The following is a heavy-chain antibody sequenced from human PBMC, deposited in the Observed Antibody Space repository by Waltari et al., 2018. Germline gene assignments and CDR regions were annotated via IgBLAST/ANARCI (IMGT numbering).Heavy chain of an antibody. D-gene: IGHD3-22*01. CDR2: IKQDGSEK. CDR3: ARNDYYDTSGHDY. V-gene: IGHV3-7*01. J-gene: IGHJ4*02. CDR1: GFTFSSYW. Sequence: EVQLVESGGGLVQPGGSLRLSCAASGFTFSSYWMSWVRQAPGKGLEWVANIKQDGSEKYYVDSVKGRFTISRDNAKNSLYLQMNSLRAEDTAVYYCARNDYYDTSGHDYWGQGTLVTVSS.